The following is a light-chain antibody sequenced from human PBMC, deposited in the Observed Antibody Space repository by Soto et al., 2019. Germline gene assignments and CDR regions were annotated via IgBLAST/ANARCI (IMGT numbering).Light chain of an antibody. V-gene: IGKV1-5*03. CDR2: RAS. CDR3: QQYNRYFKS. Sequence: QINRSTSSLSASVGDIFSISFRASQGIGNALGWYQQKPGKPPRLLIQRASRVERGVPSRFSGSGSDTEFTLTISSLQPDDFATYYCQQYNRYFKSFGQGTKVDI. J-gene: IGKJ1*01. CDR1: QGIGNA.